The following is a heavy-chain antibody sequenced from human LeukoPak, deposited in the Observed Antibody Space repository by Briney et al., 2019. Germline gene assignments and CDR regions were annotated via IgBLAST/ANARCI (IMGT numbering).Heavy chain of an antibody. CDR2: IYYSGST. CDR3: ARDLGWLPLPGYFDY. J-gene: IGHJ4*02. Sequence: SETLSLTCTVSGGSISSSNYYWGWIRQPPGKGLEWIGSIYYSGSTYYNPSLKSRVTISVDTSKNQFSLKLSSVTAADTAVYYCARDLGWLPLPGYFDYWGQGTLVTVSS. CDR1: GGSISSSNYY. V-gene: IGHV4-39*07. D-gene: IGHD5-12*01.